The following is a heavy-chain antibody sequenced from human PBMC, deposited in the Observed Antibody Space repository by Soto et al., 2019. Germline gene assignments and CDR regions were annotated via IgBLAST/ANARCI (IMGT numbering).Heavy chain of an antibody. Sequence: QVQLQQWGAGLLKPSETLSLTCAVYGGSFSGYYWSWIRQPPGKGLEWIGEINHRGSTDYNTSLKSRVTISVDTSKNQFSLKLSSVTAADTAVYYCARGVQVTVNSYYYYMDVWGKGTTVTVSS. J-gene: IGHJ6*03. CDR1: GGSFSGYY. CDR2: INHRGST. CDR3: ARGVQVTVNSYYYYMDV. V-gene: IGHV4-34*01. D-gene: IGHD4-17*01.